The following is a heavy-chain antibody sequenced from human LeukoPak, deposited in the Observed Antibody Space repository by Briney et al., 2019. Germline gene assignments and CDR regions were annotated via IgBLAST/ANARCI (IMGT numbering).Heavy chain of an antibody. CDR1: GFTFSSYG. Sequence: GGSLRLSCAASGFTFSSYGMHWVRQAPGKGLEGVADISYDGSNKYYADSVKGRFTISRDNSKNTLYLQMNSLRAEDTAVYYCAKDQYSGYEDLDYWGQGTLVTVSS. D-gene: IGHD5-12*01. CDR2: ISYDGSNK. J-gene: IGHJ4*02. CDR3: AKDQYSGYEDLDY. V-gene: IGHV3-30*18.